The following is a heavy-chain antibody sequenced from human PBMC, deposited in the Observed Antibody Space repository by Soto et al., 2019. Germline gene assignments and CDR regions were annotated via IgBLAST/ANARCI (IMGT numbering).Heavy chain of an antibody. Sequence: GGSLRLSCAASGFTFSNYAMNWVRQAPGKGLEWVSILSGSGGDTYCADSVKGRFTISRDNPKNTLYLQMNNLRAEDTAVYYCAKLSGSDFRYYYYMDVWGKGTTVTVSS. J-gene: IGHJ6*03. V-gene: IGHV3-23*01. CDR2: LSGSGGDT. D-gene: IGHD3-10*01. CDR1: GFTFSNYA. CDR3: AKLSGSDFRYYYYMDV.